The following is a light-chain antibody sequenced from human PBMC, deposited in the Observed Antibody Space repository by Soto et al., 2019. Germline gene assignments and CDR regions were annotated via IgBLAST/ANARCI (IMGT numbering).Light chain of an antibody. CDR3: QQYGKSPPYT. V-gene: IGKV3-20*01. J-gene: IGKJ4*01. CDR1: QSVSSSY. CDR2: GAS. Sequence: EIVLTQSPGTLSLSPGERATLSCRASQSVSSSYLAWYQQSPGQAPRLLIYGASTRATGIPDRFSGSGSGTDFTLTISRLEPEDLAVYYCQQYGKSPPYTFGGGTKVEIK.